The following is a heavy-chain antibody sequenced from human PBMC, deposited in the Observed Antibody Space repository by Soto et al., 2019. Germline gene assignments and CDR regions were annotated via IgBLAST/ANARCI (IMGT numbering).Heavy chain of an antibody. D-gene: IGHD7-27*01. CDR1: GGSISSDYYC. CDR2: IYNSVNT. CDR3: ARGPSGDKVDN. J-gene: IGHJ4*02. Sequence: QVQLQESGPGLVKPSQTLSLTCTVSGGSISSDYYCWSWIRQPPEKGLEWIGHIYNSVNTYSNPSLSSRVTISVDPSKNHFSMKLTSVTAADTAVYYCARGPSGDKVDNWGKGTLVTVS. V-gene: IGHV4-30-4*01.